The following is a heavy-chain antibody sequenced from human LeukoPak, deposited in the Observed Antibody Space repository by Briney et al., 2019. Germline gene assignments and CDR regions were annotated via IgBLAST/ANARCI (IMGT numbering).Heavy chain of an antibody. CDR3: ATWYSSSWYDR. CDR1: GGTFSSYA. D-gene: IGHD6-13*01. J-gene: IGHJ5*02. V-gene: IGHV1-69*06. Sequence: SVKVSCKASGGTFSSYAISWVRQAPGQGLEWMGGIIPIFGTANYAQKFQGRVTMTEDTSTDTAYMELSSLRSEDTAVYYCATWYSSSWYDRWGQGTLVTVSS. CDR2: IIPIFGTA.